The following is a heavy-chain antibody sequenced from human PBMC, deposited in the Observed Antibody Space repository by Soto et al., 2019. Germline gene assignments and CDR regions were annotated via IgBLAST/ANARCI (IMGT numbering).Heavy chain of an antibody. J-gene: IGHJ6*02. CDR3: ARGSAYGDYANYYYGMDV. V-gene: IGHV1-69*13. CDR2: IIPIFGTA. CDR1: GGTFSSYA. Sequence: GASVKVSCKASGGTFSSYAISWVRQAPGQGLEWMGGIIPIFGTANYAQKFQGRVTITADESTSTAYMELSSLRSEDTAVYYCARGSAYGDYANYYYGMDVWGQGTTVTVSS. D-gene: IGHD4-17*01.